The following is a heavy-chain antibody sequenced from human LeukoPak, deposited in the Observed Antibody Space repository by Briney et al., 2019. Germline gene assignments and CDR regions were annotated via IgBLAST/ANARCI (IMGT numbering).Heavy chain of an antibody. CDR2: ISSSSSYI. V-gene: IGHV3-21*01. Sequence: GGSLRLSCAASGFTFSSYSMNGVRQAPGKGLEGVSPISSSSSYIYYADSVKGRFTISRDNAKNSLYLQMNSLRAEDTAVYHCAKVNYYDSSGYLDYWGQGTLVTVSS. CDR3: AKVNYYDSSGYLDY. J-gene: IGHJ4*02. CDR1: GFTFSSYS. D-gene: IGHD3-22*01.